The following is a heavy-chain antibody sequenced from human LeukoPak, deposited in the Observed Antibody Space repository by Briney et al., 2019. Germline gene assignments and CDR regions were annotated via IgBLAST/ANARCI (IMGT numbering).Heavy chain of an antibody. J-gene: IGHJ4*02. CDR2: IYTSGST. CDR3: ARQYSTYYFDY. D-gene: IGHD2-15*01. Sequence: PSETLSLTCAVYGGSFSGYYWSWIRQPAGKGLEWIGRIYTSGSTNYNPSLKSRVTISVDTSKNQFSLKLSSVTAADTAVYYCARQYSTYYFDYWGQGTLVTVSS. V-gene: IGHV4-59*10. CDR1: GGSFSGYY.